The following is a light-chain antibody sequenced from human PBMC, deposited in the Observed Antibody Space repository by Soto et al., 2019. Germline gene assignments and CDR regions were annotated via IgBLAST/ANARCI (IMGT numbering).Light chain of an antibody. CDR2: GIS. V-gene: IGKV3-20*01. J-gene: IGKJ5*01. CDR3: QQYGSSPPIT. Sequence: EIVLTQSPGTLSLSPGERATLSCRASQSVNNNYLAWYQQRPGQAPRLLISGISNRATGIPDRFSGSGSGTDFTLTISRLESEDFAVYSCQQYGSSPPITFGQGTRLEIK. CDR1: QSVNNNY.